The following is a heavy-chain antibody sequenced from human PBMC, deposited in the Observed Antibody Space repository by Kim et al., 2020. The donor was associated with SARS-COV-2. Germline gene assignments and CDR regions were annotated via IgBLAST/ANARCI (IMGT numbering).Heavy chain of an antibody. Sequence: GGSLRLSCAASGFTFSSYGMHWVRQAPGKGLEWVAVIWYDGSNKYYADSVKGRFTISRDNSKNTLYLQMNSLRAEDTAVYYCARVGLAAALLFDYWGQGTLVTVSS. D-gene: IGHD6-13*01. CDR1: GFTFSSYG. J-gene: IGHJ4*02. V-gene: IGHV3-33*01. CDR2: IWYDGSNK. CDR3: ARVGLAAALLFDY.